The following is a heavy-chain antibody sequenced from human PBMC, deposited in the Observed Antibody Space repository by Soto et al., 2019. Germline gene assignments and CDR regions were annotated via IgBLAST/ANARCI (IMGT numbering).Heavy chain of an antibody. D-gene: IGHD3-10*01. CDR1: GYTFTSYG. CDR3: ARAGRITYYYGSGSYPGDAFDI. CDR2: ISAYNGNT. Sequence: ASVKVSCKASGYTFTSYGISWVRQAPGQGLEWMGWISAYNGNTNYAQKLQGRVTMTTDTSTSTAYMELRSLRSDDTAVYYCARAGRITYYYGSGSYPGDAFDIWGQGTMVTVSS. J-gene: IGHJ3*02. V-gene: IGHV1-18*01.